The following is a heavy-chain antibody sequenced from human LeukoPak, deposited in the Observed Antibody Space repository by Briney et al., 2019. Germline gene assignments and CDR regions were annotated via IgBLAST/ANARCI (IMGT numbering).Heavy chain of an antibody. CDR2: IIPIFGTA. CDR3: ASHFVVPALRGHYYYYMDV. V-gene: IGHV1-69*05. D-gene: IGHD2-2*01. CDR1: GYTFTSYG. J-gene: IGHJ6*03. Sequence: GASVKVSCKASGYTFTSYGISWVRQAPGQGLEWMGGIIPIFGTANYAQKFQGRVTITTDESTSTAYMELSSLRSEDTAVYYCASHFVVPALRGHYYYYMDVWGKGTTVTVSS.